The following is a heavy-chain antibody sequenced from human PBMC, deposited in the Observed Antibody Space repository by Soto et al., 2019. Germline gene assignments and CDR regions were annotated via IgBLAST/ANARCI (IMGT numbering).Heavy chain of an antibody. V-gene: IGHV3-21*01. CDR3: AREVTMVRGVHFDY. Sequence: EVQLVESGGGLVKPGGSLRLSCAASGFTFSSYSMNWVRQAPGKGLEWVSSISSSSSYIYYADSVKGRFTISRDNAKKSLYLQMNSLRAEDTAVYYCAREVTMVRGVHFDYWGQGTLVTVSS. J-gene: IGHJ4*02. CDR1: GFTFSSYS. CDR2: ISSSSSYI. D-gene: IGHD3-10*01.